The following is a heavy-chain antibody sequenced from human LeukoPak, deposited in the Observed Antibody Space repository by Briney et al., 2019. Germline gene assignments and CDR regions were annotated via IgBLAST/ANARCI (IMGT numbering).Heavy chain of an antibody. D-gene: IGHD3-22*01. CDR2: ISASGP. CDR1: GFIFSSYA. Sequence: GGSLRLSCAASGFIFSSYAMSWVRQAPGKGLEWVSTISASGPYYADAVRGRFTISRDNSRNTLSLQMDSLRAEDTAVYYCAKDHESDGYPCLDHWGLGTLVTVSS. CDR3: AKDHESDGYPCLDH. V-gene: IGHV3-23*01. J-gene: IGHJ4*02.